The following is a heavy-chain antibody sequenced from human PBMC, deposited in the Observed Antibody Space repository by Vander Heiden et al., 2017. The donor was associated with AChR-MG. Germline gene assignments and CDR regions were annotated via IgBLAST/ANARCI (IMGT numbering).Heavy chain of an antibody. J-gene: IGHJ5*02. CDR3: ARDRGYCSGGSCSLGGWFDP. CDR2: IYTSGST. D-gene: IGHD2-15*01. V-gene: IGHV4-4*07. Sequence: QVQLQESGPGLVKPSETLSLTCPGPGGSISSYYWSWIRQPAGKGLEWIGRIYTSGSTNYNPSLKSRVTMSVDTSKNQFSLKLSSVTAADTAVYYCARDRGYCSGGSCSLGGWFDPWGQGTLVTVSS. CDR1: GGSISSYY.